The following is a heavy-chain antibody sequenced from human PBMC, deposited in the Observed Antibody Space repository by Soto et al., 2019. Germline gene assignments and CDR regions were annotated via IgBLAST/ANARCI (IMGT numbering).Heavy chain of an antibody. CDR3: AGEHGSGWYYFDY. D-gene: IGHD6-19*01. J-gene: IGHJ4*02. Sequence: EVQLVESGGGLVKPGGSLRLSCAASGFTFSSYSMNWVRQAPGKGLEWVSSISSSSSYIYYADSVKGRFTISRDNAKNSLYLQMNSLRAEDTAVYYCAGEHGSGWYYFDYWGQGTLVTVSS. CDR1: GFTFSSYS. CDR2: ISSSSSYI. V-gene: IGHV3-21*01.